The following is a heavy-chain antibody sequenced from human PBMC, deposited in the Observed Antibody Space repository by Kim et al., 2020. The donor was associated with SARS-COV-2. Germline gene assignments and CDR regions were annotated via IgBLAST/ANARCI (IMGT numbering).Heavy chain of an antibody. D-gene: IGHD3-10*01. CDR3: ARENFGSGKYAFDI. Sequence: SETLSLTCTVSGGSISSGDDYWSWIRQPPGKGLEWIGYIYYSGITQYNPSLKSRVIISVDTSNNQFSLKLSSVTAADTDVYYCARENFGSGKYAFDIWGRGTMVTVSS. J-gene: IGHJ3*02. V-gene: IGHV4-30-4*01. CDR2: IYYSGIT. CDR1: GGSISSGDDY.